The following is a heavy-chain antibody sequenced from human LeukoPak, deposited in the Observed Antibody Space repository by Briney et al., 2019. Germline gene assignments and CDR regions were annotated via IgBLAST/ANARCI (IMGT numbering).Heavy chain of an antibody. Sequence: KPSETLSLTCTVSGGSISSSSYYWGWIRQPPGKGLEWIGSIYYSGSTYYNPSLKSRVTIPVDTSKNQFSLKLSSVTAADTAVYYCARQERGYFDYWGQGTLVTVSS. CDR1: GGSISSSSYY. V-gene: IGHV4-39*01. CDR2: IYYSGST. D-gene: IGHD3-22*01. J-gene: IGHJ4*02. CDR3: ARQERGYFDY.